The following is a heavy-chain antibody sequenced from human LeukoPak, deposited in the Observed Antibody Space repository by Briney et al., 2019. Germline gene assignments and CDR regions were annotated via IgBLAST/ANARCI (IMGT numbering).Heavy chain of an antibody. V-gene: IGHV3-73*01. Sequence: TGGSLRLSCAASGFTFSGSAMHWVRQASGKGLEWVGRIRSKAISYATSYAASVKGRFTISRDDSKNTAYLQMNSLKTEDTAVYYCTSCGGDCYSGFDYWGQGTLVTVSS. CDR2: IRSKAISYAT. CDR3: TSCGGDCYSGFDY. D-gene: IGHD2-21*02. J-gene: IGHJ4*02. CDR1: GFTFSGSA.